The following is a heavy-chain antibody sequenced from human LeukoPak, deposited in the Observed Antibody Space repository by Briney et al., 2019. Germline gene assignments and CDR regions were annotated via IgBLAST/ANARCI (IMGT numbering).Heavy chain of an antibody. Sequence: EASVTVSCTASGYTFTGYYIHWVRQAPGQGLEWMGWINPNSGGTNYAQKFQGRVTMTRDTSISTAYMELSRLTSDDTAVYYCARGCQYQLLIFLYYYMDVWGKGTTVTISS. CDR3: ARGCQYQLLIFLYYYMDV. CDR1: GYTFTGYY. J-gene: IGHJ6*03. D-gene: IGHD2-2*01. V-gene: IGHV1-2*02. CDR2: INPNSGGT.